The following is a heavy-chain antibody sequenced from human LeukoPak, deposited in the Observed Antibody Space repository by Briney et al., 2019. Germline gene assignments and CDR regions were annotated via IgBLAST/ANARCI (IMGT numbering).Heavy chain of an antibody. J-gene: IGHJ4*02. V-gene: IGHV4-59*01. CDR1: GGPFSGYY. CDR3: ARDSILTGYYNYFDY. D-gene: IGHD3-9*01. Sequence: SETLSLTCAVYGGPFSGYYWSWIRQPPGKGLEWIGYIYYSGSTNYNPSLKSRVTISVDTSKNQFSLKLSSVTAADTAVYYCARDSILTGYYNYFDYWGQGTLVTVSS. CDR2: IYYSGST.